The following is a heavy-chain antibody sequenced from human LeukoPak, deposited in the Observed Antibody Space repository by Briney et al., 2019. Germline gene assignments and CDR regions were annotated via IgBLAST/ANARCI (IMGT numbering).Heavy chain of an antibody. CDR3: AKDRDCSSTSCYTDY. D-gene: IGHD2-2*02. CDR2: ISGTGGST. J-gene: IGHJ4*02. CDR1: GFTFSNYA. V-gene: IGHV3-23*01. Sequence: GGSLRLSCAASGFTFSNYAMSWVRQAPGKGLEWVSGISGTGGSTYYADSVKGRFTISRDNSKNTLYLQMNSLRAEDTAVYYCAKDRDCSSTSCYTDYWGQGTLVTVSS.